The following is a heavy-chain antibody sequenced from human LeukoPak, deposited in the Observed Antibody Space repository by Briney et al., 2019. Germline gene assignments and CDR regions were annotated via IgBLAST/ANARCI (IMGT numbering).Heavy chain of an antibody. CDR3: ARDRSGFDYNWFDP. Sequence: GGSLRLSCAASGFTFSDFYMSWIRQAPGKGLEWLAYISSSGSTTFYADSAQGRFTISRDNAKNSLYLQMDSLRAEDTAVYYCARDRSGFDYNWFDPWGPGTLVTVSS. V-gene: IGHV3-11*01. CDR2: ISSSGSTT. J-gene: IGHJ5*02. D-gene: IGHD5-12*01. CDR1: GFTFSDFY.